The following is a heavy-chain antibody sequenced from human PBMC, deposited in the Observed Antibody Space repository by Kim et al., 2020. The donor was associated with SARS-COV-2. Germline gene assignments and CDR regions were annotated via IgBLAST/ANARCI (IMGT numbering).Heavy chain of an antibody. CDR1: GYTFTSYG. CDR2: ISTYNGNT. CDR3: VRSLAASYGMDV. D-gene: IGHD6-6*01. Sequence: ASVKVSCKASGYTFTSYGVSWVRQAPGQGLEWMGWISTYNGNTTYAQKVQGRVTVTTDTSTSTAYMELRSLRSDDTAVYYCVRSLAASYGMDVWGQGTTVTVSS. J-gene: IGHJ6*02. V-gene: IGHV1-18*01.